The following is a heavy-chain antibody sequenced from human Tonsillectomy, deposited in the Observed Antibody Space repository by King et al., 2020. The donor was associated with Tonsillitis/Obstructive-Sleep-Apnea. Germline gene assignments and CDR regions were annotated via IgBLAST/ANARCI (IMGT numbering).Heavy chain of an antibody. CDR2: INHSGST. J-gene: IGHJ3*02. CDR1: GGSFSGYY. CDR3: ATETPTVTTKDAFDI. D-gene: IGHD4-17*01. V-gene: IGHV4-34*01. Sequence: VQLPQGGAGLLKPSETLSLTCAVYGGSFSGYYWSWIRQPPGKGLEWIGEINHSGSTNYNPSLKSRVTISLDTSKNQFSLKLSSVTAADTAVYYCATETPTVTTKDAFDIWGQGTMVTVSS.